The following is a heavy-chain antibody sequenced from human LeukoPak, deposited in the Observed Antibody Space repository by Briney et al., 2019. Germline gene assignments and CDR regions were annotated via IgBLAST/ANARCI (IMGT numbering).Heavy chain of an antibody. CDR1: GGTFSSYA. CDR3: ARDQWMTGSNTFDY. D-gene: IGHD3-9*01. Sequence: ASVKVSCKASGGTFSSYAISWVRQAPGQGLEWMGGIIPIFGTANYAQKFQGRVTMTRDMSTSTVYMELSSLRSEDTAVYYCARDQWMTGSNTFDYWGQGTLVTVSS. J-gene: IGHJ4*02. CDR2: IIPIFGTA. V-gene: IGHV1-69*05.